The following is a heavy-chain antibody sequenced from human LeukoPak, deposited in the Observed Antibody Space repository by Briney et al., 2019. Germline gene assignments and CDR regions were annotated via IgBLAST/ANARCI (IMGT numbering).Heavy chain of an antibody. CDR3: AKDTGVGFDY. J-gene: IGHJ4*02. D-gene: IGHD1-26*01. CDR2: ISWNSGTL. V-gene: IGHV3-9*01. Sequence: GGSLRLSCAASGFTFDDYAMHWVRQAPGKGLEWVSGISWNSGTLDHADSVKGRFTISRDNAKNSLYLQMNSLRAEDTAVYYCAKDTGVGFDYWGQGTLVTVSS. CDR1: GFTFDDYA.